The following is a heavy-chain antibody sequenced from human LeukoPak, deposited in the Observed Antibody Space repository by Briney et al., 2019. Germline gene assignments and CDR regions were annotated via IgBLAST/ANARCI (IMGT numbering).Heavy chain of an antibody. CDR1: GGSISNYY. Sequence: SETLSLTCTVSGGSISNYYWSWFRQSPVKGLEWIGYIYYSGSTNYNPSLKSRVTISVDTSKNQFSLKLTSVTAADTALYYCARGYSSDWYAWFDPWGQGTLVTVSS. V-gene: IGHV4-59*01. D-gene: IGHD6-19*01. CDR2: IYYSGST. J-gene: IGHJ5*02. CDR3: ARGYSSDWYAWFDP.